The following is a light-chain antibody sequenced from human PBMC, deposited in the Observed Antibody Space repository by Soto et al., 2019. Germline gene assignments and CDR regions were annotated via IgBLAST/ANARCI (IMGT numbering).Light chain of an antibody. CDR1: QSISTW. Sequence: DIHMTQSPSTLSASVGDRVTITCRASQSISTWLAWYQQKPGKAPKLLIYKAPNLEDGVPSRFSGSGSGTEFTITISSLQPDDFATYYCQQYNTYPLTFGGGTKVDIK. J-gene: IGKJ4*01. CDR2: KAP. CDR3: QQYNTYPLT. V-gene: IGKV1-5*03.